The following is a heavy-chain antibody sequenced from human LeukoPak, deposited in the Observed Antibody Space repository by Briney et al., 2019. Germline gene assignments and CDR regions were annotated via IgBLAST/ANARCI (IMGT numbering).Heavy chain of an antibody. J-gene: IGHJ4*02. V-gene: IGHV1-18*01. D-gene: IGHD4-17*01. Sequence: ISVFDGNTNYAQKFQGRVIMTTDTSTSTAYMELRSLRSDDTAVYYCARGLTTVTTSPFDDWGQGTLVTVSS. CDR2: ISVFDGNT. CDR3: ARGLTTVTTSPFDD.